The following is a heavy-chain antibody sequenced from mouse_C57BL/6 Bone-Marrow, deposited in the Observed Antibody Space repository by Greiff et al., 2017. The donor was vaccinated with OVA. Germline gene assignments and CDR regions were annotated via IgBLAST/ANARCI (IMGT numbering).Heavy chain of an antibody. CDR3: ARYDYDRRDYFDY. V-gene: IGHV1-69*01. CDR2: IDPSDSYT. CDR1: GYTFTSYW. D-gene: IGHD2-4*01. J-gene: IGHJ2*01. Sequence: QVQLQQPGAELVMPGASVKLSCKASGYTFTSYWMHWVKQRPGQGLEWIGEIDPSDSYTTYNQKFKGKSTLTVDKSSSTAYMQLSSLTSEDSAVYYCARYDYDRRDYFDYWGQGTTLTVSS.